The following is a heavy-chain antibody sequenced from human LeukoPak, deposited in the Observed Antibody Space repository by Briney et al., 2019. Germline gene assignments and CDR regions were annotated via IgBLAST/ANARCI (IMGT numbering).Heavy chain of an antibody. V-gene: IGHV3-15*07. D-gene: IGHD2-21*01. Sequence: PGGSLRLSCTTSGFNSNNAWMNWVRQAPGKGLEWVGRIKSRTDGGTTVYSAPVKGRFTISRDDSKSTLYLQMNSLKTEDTAVYYCVTDLVIKGYFDYWGQGALVTVSS. J-gene: IGHJ4*02. CDR3: VTDLVIKGYFDY. CDR1: GFNSNNAW. CDR2: IKSRTDGGTT.